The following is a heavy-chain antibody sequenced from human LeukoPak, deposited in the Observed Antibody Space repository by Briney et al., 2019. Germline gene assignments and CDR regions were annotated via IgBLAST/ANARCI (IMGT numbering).Heavy chain of an antibody. CDR1: GFTFGSYD. CDR2: ISSSSTNI. J-gene: IGHJ4*02. D-gene: IGHD3-10*01. CDR3: AGAPNGAGIRFDY. V-gene: IGHV3-48*01. Sequence: PGGSLRLSCAASGFTFGSYDMKWVRQAPGKGLEWVSHISSSSTNIHYADSVKGRFTISRNNAKNSLYLQMNSLRGEDTAVYDCAGAPNGAGIRFDYWGQGTLVTISS.